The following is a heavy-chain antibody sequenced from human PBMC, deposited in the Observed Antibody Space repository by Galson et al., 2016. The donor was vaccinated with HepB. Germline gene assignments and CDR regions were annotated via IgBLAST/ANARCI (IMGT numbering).Heavy chain of an antibody. CDR1: GFTFSDSA. Sequence: SLRLSCAASGFTFSDSAMHWVRQASGKGLEWVGRIGSKANTYATAYAASVKGRFTISRDDSKNTAYLHMNSLKTEDTAVYYCFRRRAADGKGDPVDNGGQGTLVTVSS. D-gene: IGHD1-26*01. J-gene: IGHJ4*02. CDR2: IGSKANTYAT. CDR3: FRRRAADGKGDPVDN. V-gene: IGHV3-73*01.